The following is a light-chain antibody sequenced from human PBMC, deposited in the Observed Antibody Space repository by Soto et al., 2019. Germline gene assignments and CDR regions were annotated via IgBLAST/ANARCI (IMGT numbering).Light chain of an antibody. Sequence: QSVLTQPPSVSAAPGQKVTISCSGSSSNIGGNSVSWYQQLPGTAPKLLIYDDNKRPSGVPGRFSGSKSGNTASLTVSGLQAEDEADYYCSSYAGSSTLYVFGTGTKVTVL. V-gene: IGLV1-51*01. CDR3: SSYAGSSTLYV. CDR1: SSNIGGNS. CDR2: DDN. J-gene: IGLJ1*01.